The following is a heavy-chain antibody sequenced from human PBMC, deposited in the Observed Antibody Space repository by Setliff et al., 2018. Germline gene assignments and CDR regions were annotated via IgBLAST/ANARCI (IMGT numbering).Heavy chain of an antibody. CDR2: ISSGSNSI. D-gene: IGHD2-2*01. CDR3: APHSRSSDWRALDY. CDR1: GFTFSFYS. V-gene: IGHV3-48*01. Sequence: PGGSLRLSCAASGFTFSFYSMNWVRQAPGKGLEWTSYISSGSNSIDYADSVKGRFTIYRDNSKNILYLQMNSLRAEDTAVYYCAPHSRSSDWRALDYWGQGTLVTVSS. J-gene: IGHJ4*02.